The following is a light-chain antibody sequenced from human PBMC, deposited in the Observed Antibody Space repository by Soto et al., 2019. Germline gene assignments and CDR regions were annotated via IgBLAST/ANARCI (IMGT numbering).Light chain of an antibody. Sequence: EIVLTQSPATLSLSPGERATLSCRASQSVSKYLAWYQQKPGQAPRLLIYDASDRATGIPARFSGSGFGTDFTLTISNLEPEDFAVYYCQQRNSWPLTFGGGTKVEIK. CDR3: QQRNSWPLT. CDR1: QSVSKY. CDR2: DAS. V-gene: IGKV3-11*01. J-gene: IGKJ4*01.